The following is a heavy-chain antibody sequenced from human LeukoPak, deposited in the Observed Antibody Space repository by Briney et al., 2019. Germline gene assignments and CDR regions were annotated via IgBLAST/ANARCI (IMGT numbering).Heavy chain of an antibody. CDR1: GFTFSNYG. CDR3: AREIVGEGNFDC. CDR2: IWHDGSNI. V-gene: IGHV3-33*01. D-gene: IGHD2-15*01. J-gene: IGHJ4*02. Sequence: GRTLRLSCETSGFTFSNYGMHWVRQTPGKGREWVAAIWHDGSNIFYADSVKGRFTISRDNSKHTLFLQMNSLRAEDTDLYYCAREIVGEGNFDCWGQGTLVTVSS.